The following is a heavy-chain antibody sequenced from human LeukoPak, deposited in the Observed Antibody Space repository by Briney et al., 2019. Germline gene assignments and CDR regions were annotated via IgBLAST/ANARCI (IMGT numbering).Heavy chain of an antibody. CDR3: ARRAYSSGYYFFDF. Sequence: PSETLSLTCTVSGGSISSYYWSWPRQPPGKGPEWIGYIYYSGSTIHNPSLKSRVTISIDTSKNQFSMKRSSVTAADTAVYYCARRAYSSGYYFFDFWGQGTLVTVSS. J-gene: IGHJ4*02. D-gene: IGHD3-22*01. CDR2: IYYSGST. CDR1: GGSISSYY. V-gene: IGHV4-59*01.